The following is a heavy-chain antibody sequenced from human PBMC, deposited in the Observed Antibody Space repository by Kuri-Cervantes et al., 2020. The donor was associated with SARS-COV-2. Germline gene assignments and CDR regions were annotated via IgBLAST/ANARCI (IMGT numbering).Heavy chain of an antibody. J-gene: IGHJ6*02. CDR3: TTDPSIDYYYYYGMDV. CDR1: GFTFSSYA. CDR2: IKSKTDGGTT. V-gene: IGHV3-15*01. Sequence: GESLKISCAASGFTFSSYAMSWVRRAPGKGLEWVGRIKSKTDGGTTDYAAPVKGRFTISRDDSKNTLYLRMNSLKTEDTAVYYCTTDPSIDYYYYYGMDVWGQGTTVTVSS. D-gene: IGHD6-6*01.